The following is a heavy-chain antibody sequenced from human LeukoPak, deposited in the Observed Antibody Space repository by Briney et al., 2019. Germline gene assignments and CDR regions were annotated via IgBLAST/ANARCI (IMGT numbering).Heavy chain of an antibody. V-gene: IGHV3-7*03. J-gene: IGHJ6*03. CDR1: GFTFSSYW. CDR3: AKPFIVGATGYYYYYMDV. Sequence: PGGSLRLSCGGSGFTFSSYWMHWVRQAPGKGLEWVASINQDGRETYSVDSVKGRFTISRDNTKNSLYLEMNNLRAEDTAVYYCAKPFIVGATGYYYYYMDVWGKGTTVTVSS. CDR2: INQDGRET. D-gene: IGHD1-26*01.